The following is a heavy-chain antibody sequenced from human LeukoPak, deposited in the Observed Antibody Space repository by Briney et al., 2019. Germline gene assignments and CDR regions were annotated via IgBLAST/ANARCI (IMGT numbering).Heavy chain of an antibody. Sequence: GSLRLSCAASGFTFSSYAMSWVRQPPGKGLEWIGEINHSGSTNYNPSLKSRVTISVDTSKNQFSLKLSSVTAADTAVYYCAPLRQYYYDSSGYYETFDYWGQGTLVTVSS. V-gene: IGHV4-34*08. CDR3: APLRQYYYDSSGYYETFDY. D-gene: IGHD3-22*01. CDR1: GFTFSSYA. J-gene: IGHJ4*02. CDR2: INHSGST.